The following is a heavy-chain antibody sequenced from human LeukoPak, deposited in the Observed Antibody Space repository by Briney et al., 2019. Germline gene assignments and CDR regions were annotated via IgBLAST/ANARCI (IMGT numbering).Heavy chain of an antibody. CDR2: IYYSGST. CDR1: GGSISSYY. D-gene: IGHD3-10*01. J-gene: IGHJ3*02. V-gene: IGHV4-59*01. CDR3: ARSGGRGLHAFDI. Sequence: SETLSLTXTVSGGSISSYYWSWIGQPPGKGLEWIGYIYYSGSTNYNPSLKSRVTISVDTSKNQSSLKLSSVTAADTAVYYCARSGGRGLHAFDIWGQGTMVTVSS.